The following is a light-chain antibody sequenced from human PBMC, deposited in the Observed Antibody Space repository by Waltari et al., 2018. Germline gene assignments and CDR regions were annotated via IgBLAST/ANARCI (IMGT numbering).Light chain of an antibody. CDR2: DVS. CDR3: NSYAGSNSVL. V-gene: IGLV2-8*01. Sequence: QSALTQPPSASVSPVQSVTISCTGTSSAVGGYNCVSWYQQHPGKAPKLMIYDVSKRPSGVPDRFSGSKSGNTAYLTVSGLQAEDEADYYCNSYAGSNSVLFGAGTKLTVL. CDR1: SSAVGGYNC. J-gene: IGLJ2*01.